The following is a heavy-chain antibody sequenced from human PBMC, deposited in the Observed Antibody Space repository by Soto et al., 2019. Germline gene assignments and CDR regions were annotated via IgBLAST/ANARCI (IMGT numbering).Heavy chain of an antibody. CDR3: ARDRDYGDYVWIDY. D-gene: IGHD4-17*01. J-gene: IGHJ4*02. Sequence: GASVKVSCKASGYTFTSYAMHWVRQAPGQRLEWMGWINAGNGNTKYSQKFQGRVTITRDTSASTAYMELSSLRSEDTAVYYCARDRDYGDYVWIDYWGQGTLVTVSS. CDR1: GYTFTSYA. CDR2: INAGNGNT. V-gene: IGHV1-3*01.